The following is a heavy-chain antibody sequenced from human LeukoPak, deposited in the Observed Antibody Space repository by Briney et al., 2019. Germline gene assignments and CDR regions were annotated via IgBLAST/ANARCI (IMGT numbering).Heavy chain of an antibody. J-gene: IGHJ5*02. Sequence: SETLSLTCTVSGASISSHYWNWIRQPPGKVLEWIGSIYDSGSTNYNPSLRSRVTISLDTSKNQFSLKLSSVTAADTAVYYCARNNNIRGDVNWLDPWGQGTLVTVSS. D-gene: IGHD1-14*01. CDR2: IYDSGST. CDR3: ARNNNIRGDVNWLDP. V-gene: IGHV4-59*11. CDR1: GASISSHY.